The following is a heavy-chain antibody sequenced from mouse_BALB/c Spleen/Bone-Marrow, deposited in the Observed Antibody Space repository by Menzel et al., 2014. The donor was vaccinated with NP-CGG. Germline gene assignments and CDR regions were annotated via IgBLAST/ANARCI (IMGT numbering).Heavy chain of an antibody. CDR2: ILPGSGST. J-gene: IGHJ4*01. D-gene: IGHD2-10*01. CDR1: GYTFSSYW. CDR3: ARAYDVNYDAMDY. V-gene: IGHV1-9*01. Sequence: QVQLQQSGAELMKPGASMKISCKATGYTFSSYWIEWVKQRPGHGLEWIGEILPGSGSTNYNERFKGKATFTADTSSNTACMQLSSLTSEDSAVDYCARAYDVNYDAMDYWGQGASVTVSS.